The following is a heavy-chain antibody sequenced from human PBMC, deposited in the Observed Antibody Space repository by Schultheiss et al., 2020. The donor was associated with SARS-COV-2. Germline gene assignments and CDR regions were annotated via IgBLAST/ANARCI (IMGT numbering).Heavy chain of an antibody. CDR3: AALGSIVGAYYFDY. Sequence: GESLKISCAASGFSFSSYGMHWVRQAPGKGLEWVAFISYDGSNKYYADSVKGRFTISRDNSKNTLYLQMNSLRAEDTAVYYCAALGSIVGAYYFDYWGQGTLVTVSS. CDR2: ISYDGSNK. CDR1: GFSFSSYG. J-gene: IGHJ4*02. D-gene: IGHD1-26*01. V-gene: IGHV3-30*03.